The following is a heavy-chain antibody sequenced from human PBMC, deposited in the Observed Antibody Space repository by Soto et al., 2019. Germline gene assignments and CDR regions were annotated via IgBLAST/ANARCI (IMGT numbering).Heavy chain of an antibody. J-gene: IGHJ6*02. CDR1: GFTFSSYG. V-gene: IGHV3-33*01. D-gene: IGHD3-16*02. CDR2: IWYDGSNK. CDR3: ARAQRNLGELSLYADGDYYYYGMDV. Sequence: QVQLVESGGGVVQPGRSLRLSCAASGFTFSSYGMHWVRQAPGKGLEWVAVIWYDGSNKYYADSVKGRFTISRDNSKNTLYLQMNSLRAEDTAVYYCARAQRNLGELSLYADGDYYYYGMDVWGQGTTVTVSS.